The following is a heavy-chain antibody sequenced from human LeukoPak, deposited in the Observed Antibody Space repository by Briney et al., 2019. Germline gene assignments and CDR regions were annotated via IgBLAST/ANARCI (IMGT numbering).Heavy chain of an antibody. CDR1: GGSFSGYY. CDR3: ARGYYYGSGSYGGLAY. CDR2: INHSGST. D-gene: IGHD3-10*01. Sequence: SETLSLTCAVYGGSFSGYYWSWIRQPPGKGLEWIGEINHSGSTNYNPSLKSRVTISVDTSKNQFSLKLSPVTAADTAVYYCARGYYYGSGSYGGLAYWGQGTLVTVSS. V-gene: IGHV4-34*01. J-gene: IGHJ4*02.